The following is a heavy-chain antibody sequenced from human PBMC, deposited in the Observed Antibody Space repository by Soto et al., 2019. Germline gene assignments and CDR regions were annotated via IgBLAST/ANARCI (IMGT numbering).Heavy chain of an antibody. CDR2: ISGSGGST. V-gene: IGHV3-23*01. Sequence: GGSLRLSCAASGFTFSSYAMSWVRQAPGKGLEWVSAISGSGGSTYYADSVKGRFTISRDNSKNTLYLQMNSLRAEDTAVYYCAKVLAYCGGDCYEDAFDIWGQGTMVTVSS. D-gene: IGHD2-21*01. J-gene: IGHJ3*02. CDR3: AKVLAYCGGDCYEDAFDI. CDR1: GFTFSSYA.